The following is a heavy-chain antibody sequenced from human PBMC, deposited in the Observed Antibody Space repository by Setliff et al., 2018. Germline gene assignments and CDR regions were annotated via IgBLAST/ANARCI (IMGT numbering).Heavy chain of an antibody. CDR1: GASISSYY. CDR3: ARGPPGYYYYMNV. Sequence: SETLSLTCTVSGASISSYYWSWIRQPTGKGLGWIGYIYYSRNTNYNPSLKIRVTISGDTSQNYFSLKLTSVPEADTAVYYCARGPPGYYYYMNVWGQGTTVTVSS. CDR2: IYYSRNT. J-gene: IGHJ6*03. V-gene: IGHV4-59*01.